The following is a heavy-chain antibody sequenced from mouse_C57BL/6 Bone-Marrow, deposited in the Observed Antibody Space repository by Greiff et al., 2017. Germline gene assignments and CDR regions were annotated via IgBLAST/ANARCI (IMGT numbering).Heavy chain of an antibody. J-gene: IGHJ4*01. Sequence: EVKLMESGGGLVQSGRSLRLSCATSGFTFSDFYMEWVRQAPGKGLEWIAASRNKANDYTTEYSASVKGRFIVSRDTSQSILYLQMNALRAEDTAIYYCARDTSQAYAMDYWGQGTSVTVSS. CDR3: ARDTSQAYAMDY. CDR2: SRNKANDYTT. D-gene: IGHD3-2*02. CDR1: GFTFSDFY. V-gene: IGHV7-1*01.